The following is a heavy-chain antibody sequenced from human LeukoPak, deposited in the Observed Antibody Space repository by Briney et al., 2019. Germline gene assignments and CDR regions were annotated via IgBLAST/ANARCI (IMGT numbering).Heavy chain of an antibody. J-gene: IGHJ4*02. CDR1: GFTFSNAW. V-gene: IGHV3-15*01. D-gene: IGHD5-24*01. CDR3: TTEGPTWLQDDY. CDR2: IKSKTDGGTT. Sequence: GGSLRLSCAASGFTFSNAWMSWVRQAPGKGLEWVGRIKSKTDGGTTDYAAPVKGRFTISRDDSRNTLYLQMNSLKTEDTAVFYCTTEGPTWLQDDYWGQGTLVTVSS.